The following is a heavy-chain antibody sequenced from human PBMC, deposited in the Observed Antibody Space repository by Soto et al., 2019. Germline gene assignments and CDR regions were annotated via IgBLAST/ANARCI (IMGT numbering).Heavy chain of an antibody. CDR1: GFTFRDYY. J-gene: IGHJ4*02. Sequence: QVQLVESGGGLVKPGGSLRLSCAASGFTFRDYYMSWIRQAPGKGLEWVSYISNSGRTLYYADYMKGRFTISRDNAKNSLYLQINSLRSEDTAVYYCARDLVAVSGGVYSSSSGGYFFDFWGQGTLVTVSS. V-gene: IGHV3-11*01. CDR3: ARDLVAVSGGVYSSSSGGYFFDF. CDR2: ISNSGRTL. D-gene: IGHD6-6*01.